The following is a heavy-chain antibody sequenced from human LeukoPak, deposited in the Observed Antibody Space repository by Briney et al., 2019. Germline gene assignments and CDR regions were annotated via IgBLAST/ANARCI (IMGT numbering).Heavy chain of an antibody. Sequence: QSGGSLRLSCAASGFTVSSNYMSWVRQAPGKGLEWVSVIYSGGSTYYADSVKGRFTISRDNPKNTLYLQMNSLRAEDTAVYYCAKGGSSSWYYFDYWGQGTLVTVSS. D-gene: IGHD6-13*01. J-gene: IGHJ4*02. CDR1: GFTVSSNY. CDR2: IYSGGST. V-gene: IGHV3-53*01. CDR3: AKGGSSSWYYFDY.